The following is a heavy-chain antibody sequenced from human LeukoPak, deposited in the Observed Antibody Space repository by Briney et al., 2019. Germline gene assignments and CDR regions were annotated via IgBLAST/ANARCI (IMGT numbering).Heavy chain of an antibody. J-gene: IGHJ5*02. CDR1: GGSISSYY. CDR3: ARGQTYYYDTPLFDP. CDR2: IYYSGST. Sequence: SETLSLTCTVSGGSISSYYWSWIRQPPGKGLEWIGYIYYSGSTNYNPSLKSRVTISVDTSKNQFSLKLSSVTAADTAVYYCARGQTYYYDTPLFDPWGQGTLVTVSA. V-gene: IGHV4-59*01. D-gene: IGHD3-22*01.